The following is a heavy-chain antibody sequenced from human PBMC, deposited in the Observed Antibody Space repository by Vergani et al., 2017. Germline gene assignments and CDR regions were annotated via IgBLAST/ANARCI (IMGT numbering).Heavy chain of an antibody. Sequence: QVQLQESGPGLVKPSQTLSLTCTVSGGSISSDGYYGSWIRQHPGRGLEWIGYIYYSGSTYYNPSLKSRVTRSVDTSKNQFSLKLSSVTAADTAVYYCARDIGSSFDYWGQGTLVTVSS. CDR3: ARDIGSSFDY. J-gene: IGHJ4*02. CDR1: GGSISSDGYY. V-gene: IGHV4-31*03. CDR2: IYYSGST. D-gene: IGHD2-15*01.